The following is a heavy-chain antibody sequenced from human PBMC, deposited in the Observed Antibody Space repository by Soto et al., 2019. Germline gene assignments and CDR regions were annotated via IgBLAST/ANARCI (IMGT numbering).Heavy chain of an antibody. V-gene: IGHV1-69*01. CDR1: GGTFSSYF. CDR2: IIPVFGTA. Sequence: QVQLVQSGAEVKKAGSSVKVSCKVSGGTFSSYFINWVRQAPGQGLEWVGGIIPVFGTASYAEKFQGRVTITADESPSTAYMELSRLRSDDTTVYYCARETPSAAAAYYYYGRDGWGQGTTCTVPS. J-gene: IGHJ6*02. D-gene: IGHD6-13*01. CDR3: ARETPSAAAAYYYYGRDG.